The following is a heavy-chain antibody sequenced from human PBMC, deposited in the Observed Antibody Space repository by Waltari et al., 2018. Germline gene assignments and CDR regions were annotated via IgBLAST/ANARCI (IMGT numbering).Heavy chain of an antibody. V-gene: IGHV4-34*01. CDR1: GGSFSGYY. CDR2: INHSGSP. CDR3: ARGDIAVAGPFDY. Sequence: QVQLQQWGAGLLKPSETLSLTCAVYGGSFSGYYWSWIRQPPGKGLEWIGEINHSGSPNYNPSLKSRVTISVDTSKNQFSLKLSSVTAADTAVYYCARGDIAVAGPFDYWGQGTLVTVSS. D-gene: IGHD6-19*01. J-gene: IGHJ4*02.